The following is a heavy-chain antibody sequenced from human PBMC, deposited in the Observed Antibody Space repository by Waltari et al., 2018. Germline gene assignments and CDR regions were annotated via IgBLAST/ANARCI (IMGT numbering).Heavy chain of an antibody. Sequence: QVQLQESGPGLVKPSEILSLTCNVSVGSISSFHWSWIRQSAGKGLEWIGRIYSSGSTNYNPSLKSRVTMSVDTSKNQFSLRLTSMTAADTAVYYCARGSNYGSGSYIGSFDFWGQGTPVSVSS. CDR1: VGSISSFH. CDR2: IYSSGST. J-gene: IGHJ4*02. D-gene: IGHD3-10*01. V-gene: IGHV4-4*07. CDR3: ARGSNYGSGSYIGSFDF.